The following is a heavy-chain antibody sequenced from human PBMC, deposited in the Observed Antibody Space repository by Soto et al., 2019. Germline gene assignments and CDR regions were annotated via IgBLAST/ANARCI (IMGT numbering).Heavy chain of an antibody. D-gene: IGHD2-15*01. Sequence: AAVKVSCKAAGYTFTGYYMHGVRQAPGQGLEGMGWINPNSGGTNYAQKFQGKVTMTKDRSISTAYMELSRLRSDDTAVYYCARTRSTVVLVVAAHGGFDYSGQGTLLTVS. CDR2: INPNSGGT. J-gene: IGHJ4*02. V-gene: IGHV1-2*02. CDR3: ARTRSTVVLVVAAHGGFDY. CDR1: GYTFTGYY.